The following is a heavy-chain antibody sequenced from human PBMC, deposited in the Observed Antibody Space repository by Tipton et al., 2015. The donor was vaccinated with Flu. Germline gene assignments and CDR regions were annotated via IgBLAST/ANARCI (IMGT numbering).Heavy chain of an antibody. J-gene: IGHJ6*02. V-gene: IGHV4-34*01. Sequence: TLSLTCAVYGGSFSGYYWSWIRQPPGKGLEWIGEINHSGSTNYNPSLKSRVTISVDTSKNQFSLKLSSVTAADTAVYYCARRLYSSSVRTTKGKGPYGMDVWGQGTTVTVSS. CDR2: INHSGST. CDR1: GGSFSGYY. CDR3: ARRLYSSSVRTTKGKGPYGMDV. D-gene: IGHD6-6*01.